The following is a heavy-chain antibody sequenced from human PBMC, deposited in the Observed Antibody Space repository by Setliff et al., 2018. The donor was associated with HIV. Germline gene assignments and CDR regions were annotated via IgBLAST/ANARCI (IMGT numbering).Heavy chain of an antibody. V-gene: IGHV1-58*01. Sequence: SVKVPCKASGFTFSNSAVLWVRQARGQRPEWIGWIVVGSGNTNYAQMFYERVTITRDMSTSTAYMELSSLRSEDTAMYYCAAAVSFCDSTSCSHYFDYWGPGTLVTVSS. J-gene: IGHJ4*02. CDR3: AAAVSFCDSTSCSHYFDY. D-gene: IGHD2-2*01. CDR2: IVVGSGNT. CDR1: GFTFSNSA.